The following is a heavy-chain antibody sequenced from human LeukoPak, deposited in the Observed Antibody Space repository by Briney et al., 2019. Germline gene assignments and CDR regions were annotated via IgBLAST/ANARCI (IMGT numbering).Heavy chain of an antibody. Sequence: PGRSLRLSCAASGFTFSNFGMHWVRQAPGKGVEWVAVIWYDGSKKYYADSVKGRFTISRDNSTLFLQMNSLRGEVPAIYYCARFQYYDILTGMRYWGQGTLVTVSS. V-gene: IGHV3-33*01. CDR1: GFTFSNFG. D-gene: IGHD3-9*01. CDR2: IWYDGSKK. J-gene: IGHJ4*02. CDR3: ARFQYYDILTGMRY.